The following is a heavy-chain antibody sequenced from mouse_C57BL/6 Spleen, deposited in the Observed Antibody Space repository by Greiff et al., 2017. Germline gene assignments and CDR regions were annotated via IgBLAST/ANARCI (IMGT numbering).Heavy chain of an antibody. CDR1: GFSLTSYG. D-gene: IGHD3-2*01. J-gene: IGHJ4*01. V-gene: IGHV2-2*01. Sequence: VKVVESGPGLVQPSQSLSITCTVSGFSLTSYGVHWVRQSPGKGLEWLGVIWSGGSTDYNAAFISRLSISKDNSKSQVFFKMNSLQADDTAIYXCAQTLRRGAMDYWGQGTSVTVSS. CDR2: IWSGGST. CDR3: AQTLRRGAMDY.